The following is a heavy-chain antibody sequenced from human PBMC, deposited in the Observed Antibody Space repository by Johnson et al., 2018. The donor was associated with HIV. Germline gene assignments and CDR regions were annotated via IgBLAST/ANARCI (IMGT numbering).Heavy chain of an antibody. CDR3: ARNLQASFYDFWSDCNAFDI. V-gene: IGHV3-30*04. CDR2: ISFDGSNE. CDR1: GLNFSDYG. J-gene: IGHJ3*02. D-gene: IGHD3-3*01. Sequence: QVQVVESGGGVVQPGRSVRLSCVVSGLNFSDYGMHWVRQAPGKGLEWVALISFDGSNEYYADSVKGRFSISRDNSKNTLYLQMNSLRAEDTAVYYCARNLQASFYDFWSDCNAFDIWGQGTMVTVSS.